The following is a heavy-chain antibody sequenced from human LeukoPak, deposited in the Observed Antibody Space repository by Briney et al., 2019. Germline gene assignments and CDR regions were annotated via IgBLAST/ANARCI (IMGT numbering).Heavy chain of an antibody. D-gene: IGHD2-21*01. CDR2: ISSSSSTI. Sequence: GGSLRLSCAASGFTFSSYSMNWVRQAPWKGLEWVSYISSSSSTIYYADSVKGRFTISRDNAKNSLYLQMSSLRAEDTAVYYCAKDQVISGSEASDIWGRGTMATVSS. J-gene: IGHJ3*02. CDR3: AKDQVISGSEASDI. CDR1: GFTFSSYS. V-gene: IGHV3-48*01.